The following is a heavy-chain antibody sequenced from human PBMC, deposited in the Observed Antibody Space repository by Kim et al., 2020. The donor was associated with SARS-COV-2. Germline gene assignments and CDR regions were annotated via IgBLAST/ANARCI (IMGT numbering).Heavy chain of an antibody. CDR2: IIPILGIA. CDR3: ARESYSSSPDYYYYGMDV. D-gene: IGHD6-6*01. V-gene: IGHV1-69*04. Sequence: SVKVSCKASGGTFSSYAISWVRQAPGQGLEWMGRIIPILGIANYAQKFQGRVTITADKSTSTAYMELSSLRSEDTAVYYCARESYSSSPDYYYYGMDVWGQGTTVTVSS. CDR1: GGTFSSYA. J-gene: IGHJ6*02.